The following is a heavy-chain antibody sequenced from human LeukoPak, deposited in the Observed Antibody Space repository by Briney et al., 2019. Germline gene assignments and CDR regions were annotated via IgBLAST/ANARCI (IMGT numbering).Heavy chain of an antibody. CDR1: GFTFSNYG. CDR3: ARGSAWFDP. J-gene: IGHJ5*02. CDR2: IWYDGSYK. Sequence: PAGGSLRLPCAGSGFTFSNYGMHWVRQAPGKGLEWVAVIWYDGSYKYYADSVKGRFTISRDNSKNTWSLQMNSLRVEDTAVYYCARGSAWFDPWGQGTLVTVSS. V-gene: IGHV3-33*01.